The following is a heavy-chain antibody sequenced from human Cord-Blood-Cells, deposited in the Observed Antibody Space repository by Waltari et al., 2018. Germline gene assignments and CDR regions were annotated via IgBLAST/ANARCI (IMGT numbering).Heavy chain of an antibody. CDR2: ISYDGSNK. Sequence: QVQLVASGGGVVQPGRSLRLSCAASGFTSGSYAMHGVRHALAKGLEWVAVISYDGSNKYYADSVKGRFTISRDNSKNTLYLQMNSLRAEDTAVYYCARDHSGYYDFWSGYYYWGQGTLVTVSS. V-gene: IGHV3-30-3*01. D-gene: IGHD3-3*01. CDR3: ARDHSGYYDFWSGYYY. CDR1: GFTSGSYA. J-gene: IGHJ4*02.